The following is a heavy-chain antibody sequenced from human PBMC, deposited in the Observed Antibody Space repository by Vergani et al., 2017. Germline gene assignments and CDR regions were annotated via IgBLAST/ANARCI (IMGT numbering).Heavy chain of an antibody. J-gene: IGHJ2*01. CDR3: ARGDGGGGGDWYFDL. V-gene: IGHV4-61*02. CDR1: GGSISSGSYY. Sequence: QVQLQESGPGLVKPSQTLSLTRTVSGGSISSGSYYWSWIRQPAGKGLEWIGRIYTSGSTNYHPSLKSRVTISVDTSKNQFSLKLSSVTAADTAVYYCARGDGGGGGDWYFDLWGRGTLVTVSS. D-gene: IGHD2-21*01. CDR2: IYTSGST.